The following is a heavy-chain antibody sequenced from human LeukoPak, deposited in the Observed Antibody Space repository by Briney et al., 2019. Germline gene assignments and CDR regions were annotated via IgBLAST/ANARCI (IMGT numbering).Heavy chain of an antibody. J-gene: IGHJ3*02. D-gene: IGHD5-18*01. CDR2: IGTAGDT. Sequence: GGSLRLSCAASGFTFSSYDMHWVRQAAGKGLEWVSAIGTAGDTYYPGSVKGRFTISRENGKNSLYLQMNSLRAGDTAVYYCARAHRYSYGLDAFDIWGQGTMVTVSS. CDR1: GFTFSSYD. V-gene: IGHV3-13*01. CDR3: ARAHRYSYGLDAFDI.